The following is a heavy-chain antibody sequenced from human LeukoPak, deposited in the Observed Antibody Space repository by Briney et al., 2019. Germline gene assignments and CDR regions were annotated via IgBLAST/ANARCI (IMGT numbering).Heavy chain of an antibody. CDR3: ARIRESLGLGAFDI. CDR2: INSDGSTT. D-gene: IGHD7-27*01. CDR1: GFTFSRHW. Sequence: GGSLRLSCAASGFTFSRHWMHWVRQGPGKGLVCVSRINSDGSTTTYADSVKGRFTISRDNAKNTLYLQMNSLRAEDSALYYCARIRESLGLGAFDIWGQGTMVTVSS. V-gene: IGHV3-74*03. J-gene: IGHJ3*02.